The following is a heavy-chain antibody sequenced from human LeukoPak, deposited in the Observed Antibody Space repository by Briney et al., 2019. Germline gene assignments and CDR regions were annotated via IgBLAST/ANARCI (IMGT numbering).Heavy chain of an antibody. D-gene: IGHD3-10*01. CDR1: GFTFSSHG. Sequence: GSLRLPCAASGFTFSSHGMHWVRQAPGKGLEWVAVTSYDGSTKYYADSAKGRFNISRDNSKNTLYLQMNSLRVDDTAVYYCAKDATLFGDQYFDYWGQGTLVIVSS. J-gene: IGHJ4*02. CDR3: AKDATLFGDQYFDY. V-gene: IGHV3-30*18. CDR2: TSYDGSTK.